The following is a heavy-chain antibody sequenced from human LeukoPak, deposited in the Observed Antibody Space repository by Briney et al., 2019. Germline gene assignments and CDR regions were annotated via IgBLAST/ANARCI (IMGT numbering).Heavy chain of an antibody. V-gene: IGHV1-24*01. Sequence: GASVKVSCKASGYTLNELAIHWVRQAPGKGLQWMGGFDPEDGETIYAQKFRGRLTMTEDTSTDTAFMELSSLTSDDTAVYYCTTDLDYWGQGSLVTVSS. CDR3: TTDLDY. J-gene: IGHJ4*02. CDR1: GYTLNELA. CDR2: FDPEDGET.